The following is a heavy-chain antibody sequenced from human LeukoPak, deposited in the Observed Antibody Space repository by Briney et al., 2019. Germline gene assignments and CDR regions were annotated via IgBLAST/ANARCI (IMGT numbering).Heavy chain of an antibody. V-gene: IGHV3-21*01. CDR3: ARGKYYYDSSGYYHFDY. Sequence: PGGSLRLSCAASRFTFSSYSMNWVRQAPGKGLEWVSSISSSSSYIYYADSVKGRFTISRDNAKNSLYLQMNSLRAEDTAVYYCARGKYYYDSSGYYHFDYWGQGTLVTVSS. CDR2: ISSSSSYI. J-gene: IGHJ4*02. CDR1: RFTFSSYS. D-gene: IGHD3-22*01.